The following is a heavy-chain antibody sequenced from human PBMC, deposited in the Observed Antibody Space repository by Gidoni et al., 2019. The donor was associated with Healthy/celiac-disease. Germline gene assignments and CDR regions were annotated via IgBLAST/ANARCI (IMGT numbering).Heavy chain of an antibody. V-gene: IGHV4-30-4*01. CDR2: IYYSGST. CDR1: GGSISSGDYY. CDR3: ARDEAGHIVVVTATPGAFDI. D-gene: IGHD2-21*02. Sequence: QVQLQESGPGLVKPSQTLSLTCTVSGGSISSGDYYWSWIRQPPGKGLEWIGYIYYSGSTYYNPSLKSRVTISVDTSKNQFSLKLSSLTAADTAVYYCARDEAGHIVVVTATPGAFDIWGQGTMVTVSS. J-gene: IGHJ3*02.